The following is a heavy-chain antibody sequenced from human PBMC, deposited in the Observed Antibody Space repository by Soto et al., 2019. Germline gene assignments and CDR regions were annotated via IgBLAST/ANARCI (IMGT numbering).Heavy chain of an antibody. CDR1: GFTFSNYA. D-gene: IGHD3-22*01. CDR3: AKDKRVGITPYFDC. V-gene: IGHV3-23*01. CDR2: ISGDGGST. J-gene: IGHJ4*02. Sequence: GGSLRLSCAASGFTFSNYAMSWVRQAPGKGLEWISGISGDGGSTYYTDSVKGRLSISRDNSKNTLYLQMDSLRVADTALYYCAKDKRVGITPYFDCWGQGTLVTVSS.